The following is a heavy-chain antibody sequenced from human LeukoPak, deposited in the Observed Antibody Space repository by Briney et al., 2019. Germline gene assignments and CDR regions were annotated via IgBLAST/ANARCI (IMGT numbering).Heavy chain of an antibody. V-gene: IGHV1-8*01. J-gene: IGHJ6*03. D-gene: IGHD1-26*01. CDR3: ATMSGSYSNYYYYMDV. CDR1: GYTFTSHD. CDR2: MDPNSGNT. Sequence: ASVKVSCKASGYTFTSHDINWVRQATGQGLEWMGWMDPNSGNTGYAQKFQGRGTMTRDTSISTAYMELSSLRSEDTAVYYCATMSGSYSNYYYYMDVWGKGTTVTISS.